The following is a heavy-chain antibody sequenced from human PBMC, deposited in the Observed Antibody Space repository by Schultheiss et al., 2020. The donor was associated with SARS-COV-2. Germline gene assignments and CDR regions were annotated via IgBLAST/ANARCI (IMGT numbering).Heavy chain of an antibody. V-gene: IGHV3-53*01. CDR1: GFTFSNAW. D-gene: IGHD3-3*01. J-gene: IGHJ3*02. CDR3: ATAYDFWSGYYNAFDI. Sequence: GGSLRLSCAASGFTFSNAWMSWVRQAPGKGLEWVSVIYSGGSTYYADSVKGRFTISRDNSKNTLYLQMNSLRAEDTAVYYCATAYDFWSGYYNAFDIWGQGTMVTVSS. CDR2: IYSGGST.